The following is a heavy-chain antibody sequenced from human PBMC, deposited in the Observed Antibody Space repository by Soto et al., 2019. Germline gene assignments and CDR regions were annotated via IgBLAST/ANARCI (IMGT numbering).Heavy chain of an antibody. CDR1: GYTLTSYG. J-gene: IGHJ6*02. D-gene: IGHD3-9*01. V-gene: IGHV1-18*01. CDR2: ISVYNGDT. CDR3: ATPTGYSYYYYGMEV. Sequence: EASVKVSCKASGYTLTSYGISWVRQAPGQGLEWVGWISVYNGDTHYAQKFQGRVTMTTDTSTSTAYMELRSLRSDDTAVYYCATPTGYSYYYYGMEVWGQGTTVTVSS.